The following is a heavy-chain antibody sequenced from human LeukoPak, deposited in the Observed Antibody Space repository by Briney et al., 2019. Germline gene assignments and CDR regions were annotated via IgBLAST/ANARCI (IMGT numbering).Heavy chain of an antibody. CDR1: GFIVTNYA. V-gene: IGHV3-23*01. Sequence: GGSLRLSCAASGFIVTNYAMSWVRQSPRKGLEWVSNISGRVPTTHYADSVKGRFTISRDTSTNTLYLQMSSLRAEDSAIYHCAKDRGDYGYFDLWGRGTLVTVSS. J-gene: IGHJ2*01. CDR2: ISGRVPTT. D-gene: IGHD3-10*01. CDR3: AKDRGDYGYFDL.